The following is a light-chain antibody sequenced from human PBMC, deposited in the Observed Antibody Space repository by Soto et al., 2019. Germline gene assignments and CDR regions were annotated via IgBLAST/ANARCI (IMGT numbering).Light chain of an antibody. Sequence: QSALTQPASVSGSPGQSITISCTGTSSDVGRYNYVSWYQHHPGKAPKLMIYEVTNRPSGVSIRFSGSKSGYAASLTISGLQAEDGGDYYCSSYTSTSTGVFGGGTKLTVL. V-gene: IGLV2-14*01. CDR3: SSYTSTSTGV. J-gene: IGLJ3*02. CDR1: SSDVGRYNY. CDR2: EVT.